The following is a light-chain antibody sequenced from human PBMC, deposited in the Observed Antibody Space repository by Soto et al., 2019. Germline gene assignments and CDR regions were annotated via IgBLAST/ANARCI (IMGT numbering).Light chain of an antibody. CDR3: CSYAGRGFLL. CDR2: EVY. Sequence: QSVLTQPASVSGSPGQSVTISCTGTSSDIGTSNIVSWYQQHPGKAPKLIIYEVYNRPSRVSDRFSGSTSGNTASLTSSGLQAEDEADYYCSYAGRGFLLFGGGTKLTVL. CDR1: SSDIGTSNI. J-gene: IGLJ2*01. V-gene: IGLV2-23*02.